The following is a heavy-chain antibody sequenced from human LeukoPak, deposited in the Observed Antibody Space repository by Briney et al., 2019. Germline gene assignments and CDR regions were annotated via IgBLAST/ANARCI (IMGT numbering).Heavy chain of an antibody. D-gene: IGHD6-13*01. CDR1: GGSVSSGSYY. CDR2: IYYSVST. Sequence: PSETLSLTCTVSGGSVSSGSYYWSWIRQPPGKGLEWIGYIYYSVSTKYNPSLKSRVTTSVDTSKNQFSLMVSSVTAADTAVYYCARGRAAAGQNFLDYWGQVALVTVSS. J-gene: IGHJ4*02. CDR3: ARGRAAAGQNFLDY. V-gene: IGHV4-61*01.